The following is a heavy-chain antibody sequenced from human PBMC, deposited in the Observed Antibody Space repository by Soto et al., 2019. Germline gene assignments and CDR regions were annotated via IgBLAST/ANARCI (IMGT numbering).Heavy chain of an antibody. CDR3: TKPRSSLPWPPFDP. CDR2: ISNDGSKT. Sequence: GGSLRLSCRTSGFTFSSYGMHWVRQAPGKGPEWVAFISNDGSKTDYADSVKGRFTVSRDNPKNTLFLQMNSLRGEDTAVYYCTKPRSSLPWPPFDPWGHGTLVTVSS. J-gene: IGHJ5*02. D-gene: IGHD3-16*01. V-gene: IGHV3-30*02. CDR1: GFTFSSYG.